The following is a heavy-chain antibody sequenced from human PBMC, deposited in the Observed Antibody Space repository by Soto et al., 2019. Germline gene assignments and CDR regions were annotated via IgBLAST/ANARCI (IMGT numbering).Heavy chain of an antibody. CDR2: ISGSGGST. J-gene: IGHJ4*02. CDR1: GFTFSSYA. V-gene: IGHV3-23*01. D-gene: IGHD2-15*01. CDR3: AKAPHIVVVVAAVDY. Sequence: HPGGSLRLSCAASGFTFSSYAMSWVRQAPGKGLEWVSAISGSGGSTYYADSVKGRFTISRDNSKNTLYLQMNSLRAEDTAVYYCAKAPHIVVVVAAVDYWGQGTLVTVSS.